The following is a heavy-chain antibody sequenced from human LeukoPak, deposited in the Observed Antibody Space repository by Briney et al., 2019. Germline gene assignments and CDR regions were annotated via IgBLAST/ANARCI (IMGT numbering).Heavy chain of an antibody. Sequence: GGSLRLSCAASRFTFSSYGMHWVRQAPGKGLEWVAYIQYDRSNEQYADSVKGRFSISRDSSKNILYLQMNSLSAEDTALYYCVRDDPGVQQERRLSPFDIWGQGTMVTVSS. D-gene: IGHD1-1*01. J-gene: IGHJ3*02. CDR1: RFTFSSYG. CDR2: IQYDRSNE. CDR3: VRDDPGVQQERRLSPFDI. V-gene: IGHV3-30*02.